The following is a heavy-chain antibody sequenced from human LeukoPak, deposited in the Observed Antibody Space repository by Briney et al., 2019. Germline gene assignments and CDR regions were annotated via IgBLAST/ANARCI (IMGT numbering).Heavy chain of an antibody. J-gene: IGHJ4*02. Sequence: GGSLRLSCAASGFTFSSYSMNWVRQAPGKGLEWVSSISSSSSYIYYADSVKGRFTISRDNAKNSLYLQMNSLRAEDTAVYYCARDVAGYSTGEGVDYWGQGTLVTVSS. V-gene: IGHV3-21*01. CDR1: GFTFSSYS. D-gene: IGHD6-13*01. CDR2: ISSSSSYI. CDR3: ARDVAGYSTGEGVDY.